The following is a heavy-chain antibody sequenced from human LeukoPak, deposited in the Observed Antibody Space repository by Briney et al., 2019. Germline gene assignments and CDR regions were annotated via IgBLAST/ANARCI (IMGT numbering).Heavy chain of an antibody. CDR1: GGTFSSYA. J-gene: IGHJ4*02. CDR2: IIPILGIA. V-gene: IGHV1-69*04. D-gene: IGHD3-22*01. Sequence: ASVKVSCKASGGTFSSYAISWVRQAPGQGLEWMGRIIPILGIANYAQKFQGRVTITADKSTSTAYMELSSLRSEDTAVYYCARVHDYYDSSGYEDYWGQGTLVTVSS. CDR3: ARVHDYYDSSGYEDY.